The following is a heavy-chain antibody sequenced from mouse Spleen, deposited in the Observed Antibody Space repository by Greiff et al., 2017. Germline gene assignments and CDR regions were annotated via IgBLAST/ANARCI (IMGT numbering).Heavy chain of an antibody. J-gene: IGHJ3*01. CDR1: GFTFSDYG. CDR3: ARDSNYGGFGY. D-gene: IGHD2-5*01. V-gene: IGHV5-17*01. CDR2: ISSGSSTI. Sequence: EVKLMESGGGLVKPGGSLKLSCAASGFTFSDYGMHWVRQAPEKGLEWVAYISSGSSTIYYADTVKGRFTITRDNAKNTLFLQMTSLRSEDTAMYYCARDSNYGGFGYWGQGTLVTCSA.